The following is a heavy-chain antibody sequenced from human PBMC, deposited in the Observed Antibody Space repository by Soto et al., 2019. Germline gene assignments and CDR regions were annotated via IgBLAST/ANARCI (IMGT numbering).Heavy chain of an antibody. CDR3: ARLAGLRFLEWLYYFDY. V-gene: IGHV4-39*01. CDR1: GGSISSSSYY. Sequence: QLQLQESGPGLVKPSETLSLTCTVSGGSISSSSYYWGWIRQPPGKGLEWIGSIYYSGSTYYNPSLKSRVTISVDTSKHQFSLKLSSVTAADTAVYYCARLAGLRFLEWLYYFDYWGQGTLVTVSS. D-gene: IGHD3-3*01. CDR2: IYYSGST. J-gene: IGHJ4*02.